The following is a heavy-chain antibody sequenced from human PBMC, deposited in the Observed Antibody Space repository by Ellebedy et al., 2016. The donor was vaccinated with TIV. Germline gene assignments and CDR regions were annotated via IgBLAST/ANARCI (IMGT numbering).Heavy chain of an antibody. D-gene: IGHD6-6*01. Sequence: MPSETLSLTCTVSNYSINRGYYWGWIRQLPEKGLECIGSIYYSGSAYYNPSLRSRVTISRDTSRNQCSLNVRSVTAADTGVYYCARPKRSASIAYPFDLWGQGTMVTVSS. J-gene: IGHJ3*01. CDR3: ARPKRSASIAYPFDL. CDR2: IYYSGSA. V-gene: IGHV4-38-2*02. CDR1: NYSINRGYY.